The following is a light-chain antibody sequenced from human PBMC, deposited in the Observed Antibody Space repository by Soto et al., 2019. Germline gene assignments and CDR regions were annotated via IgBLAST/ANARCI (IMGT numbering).Light chain of an antibody. CDR1: QSVSSY. V-gene: IGKV3-11*01. CDR2: DAS. Sequence: EIVLTQSPATLSLSPGERATLSCRASQSVSSYLAWYQQKPGQPPRLLIYDASNRATGIPARFSGSGSGTDFSLLISRLDPEGFAVYYCEQRSIWLTVGGGTKVEIK. CDR3: EQRSIWLT. J-gene: IGKJ4*01.